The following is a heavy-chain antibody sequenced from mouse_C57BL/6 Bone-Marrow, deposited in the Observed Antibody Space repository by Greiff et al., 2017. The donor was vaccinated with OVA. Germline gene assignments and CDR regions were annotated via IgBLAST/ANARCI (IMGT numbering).Heavy chain of an antibody. V-gene: IGHV5S21*01. CDR3: TRRWLLRYFDV. Sequence: EVKLMESGEGLVKPGGSLKLSCAASGFTFSSYAMSWVRQTPEKRLEWVAYISSGGDYIYYADPVKGRFTISRDNARNTLYLQMSSLKSEDTAMYYCTRRWLLRYFDVWGTGTTVTVSS. CDR2: ISSGGDYI. D-gene: IGHD2-3*01. J-gene: IGHJ1*03. CDR1: GFTFSSYA.